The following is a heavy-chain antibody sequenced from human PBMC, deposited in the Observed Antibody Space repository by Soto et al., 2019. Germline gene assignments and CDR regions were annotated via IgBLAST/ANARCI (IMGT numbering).Heavy chain of an antibody. Sequence: QVQLQESGPGLVKPSETLSLTCTVSGGSVSSGSYYWSWIRQPPGKGLEWIGYIDYSGSTNYNPSLTTLVTISVDTSKNPSSLTLSSLTAAATPVYYCARGIEGSYQGRSYYGMDVWGQGTTVTVSS. CDR1: GGSVSSGSYY. CDR3: ARGIEGSYQGRSYYGMDV. CDR2: IDYSGST. V-gene: IGHV4-61*03. D-gene: IGHD2-2*01. J-gene: IGHJ6*02.